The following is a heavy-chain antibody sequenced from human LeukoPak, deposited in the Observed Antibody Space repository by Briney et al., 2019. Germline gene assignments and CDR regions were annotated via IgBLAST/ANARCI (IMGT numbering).Heavy chain of an antibody. CDR2: ISYDGSNK. CDR1: GFTLSSYG. Sequence: GGSLRLSCAAYGFTLSSYGMPRVRQAPGKGLEWVAVISYDGSNKYYAASGKGRFTISRDNSKNTLYLQMNSLRAEDTAVYYCAKEGGTGYHDYWGQGTLSPSPQ. V-gene: IGHV3-30*18. CDR3: AKEGGTGYHDY. J-gene: IGHJ4*02. D-gene: IGHD5-12*01.